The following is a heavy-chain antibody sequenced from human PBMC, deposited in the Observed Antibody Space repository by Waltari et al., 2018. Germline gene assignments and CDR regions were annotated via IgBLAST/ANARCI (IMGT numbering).Heavy chain of an antibody. CDR3: ATGVLEWLFDYFDY. V-gene: IGHV1-69-2*01. J-gene: IGHJ4*02. CDR2: VAPEDGET. Sequence: EVQLVQPGAAVKKPGATVKITCQGSGYTFTDYYMHCVQQAPGKGLEWMGLVAPEDGETIYAENFQDRVTITADTSTDTAYMELSSLRSEDTAVYSCATGVLEWLFDYFDYWGQGTLVTVSS. D-gene: IGHD3-3*01. CDR1: GYTFTDYY.